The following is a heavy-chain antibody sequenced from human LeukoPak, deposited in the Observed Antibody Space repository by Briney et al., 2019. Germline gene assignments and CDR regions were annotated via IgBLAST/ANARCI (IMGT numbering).Heavy chain of an antibody. D-gene: IGHD1-7*01. CDR2: ISSSSYI. CDR1: GFTFSSYS. J-gene: IGHJ6*02. CDR3: ARDWGWNSNYYYGMDV. V-gene: IGHV3-21*01. Sequence: GGSLRLSCAASGFTFSSYSMNWVRQAPGKGLEWVSSISSSSYIYYADSVKGRFTISRDNAKNSLYLQMNSLRAEDTAVYYCARDWGWNSNYYYGMDVWGQGTTVTVSS.